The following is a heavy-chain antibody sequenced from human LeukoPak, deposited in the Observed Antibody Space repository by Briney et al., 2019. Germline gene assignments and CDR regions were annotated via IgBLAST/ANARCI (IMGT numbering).Heavy chain of an antibody. V-gene: IGHV3-13*01. Sequence: GGSLRLSCAASGFTFSSYDMRWVRQATGKGLEWVSAIGTAGDTYYPGSVKGRFTISRDNSKNTLYLQLNSLRAEDTAVYYCARQHCSGGDCYFFDWGQGTLVTVSS. CDR2: IGTAGDT. CDR1: GFTFSSYD. CDR3: ARQHCSGGDCYFFD. J-gene: IGHJ4*02. D-gene: IGHD2-15*01.